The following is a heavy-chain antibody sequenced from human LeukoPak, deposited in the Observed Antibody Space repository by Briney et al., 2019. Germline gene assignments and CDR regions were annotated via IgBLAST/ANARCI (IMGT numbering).Heavy chain of an antibody. D-gene: IGHD2-8*01. CDR1: GFRLSHSG. CDR2: IWGDQRYK. CDR3: ARLKMVYARTPQYGMDV. Sequence: GGSLRLSCEASGFRLSHSGMHWVRQAPGKGLEWVAIIWGDQRYKHYADSVKGRFTISRDNSKNTLYLEMNSLRVEDTAVYYCARLKMVYARTPQYGMDVWGQGTTVTVSS. V-gene: IGHV3-33*01. J-gene: IGHJ6*02.